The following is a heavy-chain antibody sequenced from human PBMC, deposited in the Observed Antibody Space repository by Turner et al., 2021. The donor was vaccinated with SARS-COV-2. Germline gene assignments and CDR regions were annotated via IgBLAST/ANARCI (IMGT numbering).Heavy chain of an antibody. J-gene: IGHJ6*02. CDR1: GFTFSSYW. D-gene: IGHD6-13*01. V-gene: IGHV3-21*01. CDR3: ASIAAADPKYYHYYGMDV. CDR2: ISSSSSYI. Sequence: EVQLVESGGGLVQPGGSLRLSCAASGFTFSSYWMYWVRQAPGKGLVWVSSISSSSSYIYYADSVKGRFTISRDNAKNSLYLQMNSLRAEDTAVYYCASIAAADPKYYHYYGMDVWGQGTTVTVSS.